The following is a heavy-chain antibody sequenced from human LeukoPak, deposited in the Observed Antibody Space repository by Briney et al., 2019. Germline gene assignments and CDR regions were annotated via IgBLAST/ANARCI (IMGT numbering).Heavy chain of an antibody. V-gene: IGHV3-48*03. J-gene: IGHJ4*02. CDR3: ARDPDDGSGYPHPYFDY. Sequence: AWGSLRLSCAASGFSFSSYEMNWVRQAPGKGLEWVSYISSSGSSRVYADSVKGRFTISRDNAKNSLYLQMNSLRAEDTAVYYCARDPDDGSGYPHPYFDYWGQGTLVTVPS. D-gene: IGHD3-22*01. CDR2: ISSSGSSR. CDR1: GFSFSSYE.